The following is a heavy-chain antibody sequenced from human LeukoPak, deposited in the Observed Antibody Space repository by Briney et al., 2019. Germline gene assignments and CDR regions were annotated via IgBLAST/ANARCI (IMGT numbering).Heavy chain of an antibody. CDR3: TRPHPSCTGGVCFWD. V-gene: IGHV3-73*01. Sequence: GGSLRLSCAASGFAFSGSAIHWVRPASGKGLEWVGRIRSEANSYATAYAASVRGRFTISRDDSKYTAYLQMNSLKTEDTAVYYCTRPHPSCTGGVCFWDWGQGTLVTVSS. D-gene: IGHD2-8*02. J-gene: IGHJ1*01. CDR1: GFAFSGSA. CDR2: IRSEANSYAT.